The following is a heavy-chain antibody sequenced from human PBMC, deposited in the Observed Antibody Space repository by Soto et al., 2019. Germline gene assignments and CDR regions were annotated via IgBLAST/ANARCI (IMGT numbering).Heavy chain of an antibody. Sequence: GASVKVSCKASGYTFTSYAMHWVRQAPGQRXEWMGWINAGNGNTKYSQKFQGRVTITRDTSASTAYMELSSLRSEDTAVYYCARSRFAGAVAGATHGMDVWGQGTTVTVSS. CDR2: INAGNGNT. J-gene: IGHJ6*02. CDR1: GYTFTSYA. D-gene: IGHD6-19*01. V-gene: IGHV1-3*01. CDR3: ARSRFAGAVAGATHGMDV.